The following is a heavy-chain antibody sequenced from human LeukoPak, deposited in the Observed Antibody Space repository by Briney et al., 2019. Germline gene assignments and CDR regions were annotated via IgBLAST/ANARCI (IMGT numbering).Heavy chain of an antibody. V-gene: IGHV3-74*01. J-gene: IGHJ4*02. Sequence: GGSLRLSCAASGFTFSNYWMHWVRQDPGKGLVWVSFINPDGSTTNYADSVKGRFTISRDNAKNALYLQMNSLRAEDTAVYYCAKDLHYGSADYWGQGTLVTVSS. CDR3: AKDLHYGSADY. D-gene: IGHD3-10*01. CDR2: INPDGSTT. CDR1: GFTFSNYW.